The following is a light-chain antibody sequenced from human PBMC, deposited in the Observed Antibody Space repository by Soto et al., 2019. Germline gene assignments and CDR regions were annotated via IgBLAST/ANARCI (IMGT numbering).Light chain of an antibody. Sequence: SVLTQPASVSGSPGQSITISCTGTSSDVGSYNLVSWYQQHPGKAPKLMIYEVSKRPSGVSNRFSGSKSGNTASLTISGLQAEGEADYYCCSYAGSSTYVVFGGGTKVTVL. CDR2: EVS. CDR3: CSYAGSSTYVV. J-gene: IGLJ2*01. CDR1: SSDVGSYNL. V-gene: IGLV2-23*02.